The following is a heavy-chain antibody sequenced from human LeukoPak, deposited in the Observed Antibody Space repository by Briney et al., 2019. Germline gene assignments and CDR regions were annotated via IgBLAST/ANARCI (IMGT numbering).Heavy chain of an antibody. CDR2: INPSGGST. CDR1: GYTFTSYY. CDR3: ARTAYYYDSSGYRPDAFDI. J-gene: IGHJ3*02. D-gene: IGHD3-22*01. V-gene: IGHV1-46*01. Sequence: ASVKVSCKASGYTFTSYYMHWVRQAPGQGLEWMGIINPSGGSTSYAQKFQGRVTMTGDTSTSTVYMELSSLRSEDTAVYYCARTAYYYDSSGYRPDAFDIWGQGTMVTVSS.